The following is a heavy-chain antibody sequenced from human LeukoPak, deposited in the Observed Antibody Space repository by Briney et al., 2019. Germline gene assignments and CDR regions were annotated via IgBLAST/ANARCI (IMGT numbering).Heavy chain of an antibody. CDR3: ARVDYYGSGSYSLGDY. CDR2: ISAYNGNT. J-gene: IGHJ4*02. D-gene: IGHD3-10*01. CDR1: GYTFTSYG. Sequence: ASAKVSCKASGYTFTSYGISWVRQAPGQGLEWMGWISAYNGNTNYAQKLQGRVTMTTDTSTSTAYMELRSLRSDDTAVYYCARVDYYGSGSYSLGDYWGQGTLVTVSS. V-gene: IGHV1-18*04.